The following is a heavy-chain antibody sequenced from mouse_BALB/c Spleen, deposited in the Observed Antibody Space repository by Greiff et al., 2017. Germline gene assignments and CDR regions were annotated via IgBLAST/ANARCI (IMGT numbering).Heavy chain of an antibody. CDR3: ARGDGYYVDWYFDV. CDR1: GYSITSDYA. D-gene: IGHD2-3*01. CDR2: ISYSGST. J-gene: IGHJ1*01. V-gene: IGHV3-2*02. Sequence: VQLQQSGPGLVKPSQSLSLTCTVTGYSITSDYAWNWIRQFPGNKLEWMGYISYSGSTSYNPSLKSRISITRDTSKNQFFLQLNSVTTEDTATYYCARGDGYYVDWYFDVWGAGTTVTVSS.